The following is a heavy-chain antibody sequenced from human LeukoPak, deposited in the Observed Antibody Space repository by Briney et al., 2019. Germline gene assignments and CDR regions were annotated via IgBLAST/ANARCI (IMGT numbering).Heavy chain of an antibody. J-gene: IGHJ4*02. CDR2: IYYSGST. V-gene: IGHV4-59*01. D-gene: IGHD4-17*01. CDR1: GGSIRSYY. CDR3: ARTGSTVTMLYPFDH. Sequence: SQTLSPTCTVSGGSIRSYYWSWIRQPPGKGLEWIGYIYYSGSTNYNPSLKSRVSISVDTSKNQFSLKLSSVTAADTAVYYCARTGSTVTMLYPFDHWGQGTLVTVSS.